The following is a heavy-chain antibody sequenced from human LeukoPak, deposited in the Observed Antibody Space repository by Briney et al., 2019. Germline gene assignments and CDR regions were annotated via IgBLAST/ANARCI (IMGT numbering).Heavy chain of an antibody. CDR1: GGSISSGTYY. Sequence: PSETLSLTCTVSGGSISSGTYYWSWIRQPAGKGLEWIGRIYTSGSTNYNPSLKSRVTISVDTSKNQFSLKLSSVTAADTAVYYCARDSMVAAAGLGFDYWGQGTLVTVSS. V-gene: IGHV4-61*02. J-gene: IGHJ4*02. CDR3: ARDSMVAAAGLGFDY. D-gene: IGHD6-13*01. CDR2: IYTSGST.